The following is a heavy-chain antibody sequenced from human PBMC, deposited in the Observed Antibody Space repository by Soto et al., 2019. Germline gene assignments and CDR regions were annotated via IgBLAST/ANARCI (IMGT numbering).Heavy chain of an antibody. CDR2: ISSSSSTI. V-gene: IGHV3-48*02. CDR1: GFTFNSYS. J-gene: IGHJ4*02. Sequence: EVQLVESGGGLVQPGGSLRLSCAASGFTFNSYSMNWVRQAPGKGLEWVSYISSSSSTIYYADSVKGRFTISRDNAKNSLYLQRNSLRDEDTDVYYCARAGYYGSGILLWGQGTLVTVSS. D-gene: IGHD3-10*01. CDR3: ARAGYYGSGILL.